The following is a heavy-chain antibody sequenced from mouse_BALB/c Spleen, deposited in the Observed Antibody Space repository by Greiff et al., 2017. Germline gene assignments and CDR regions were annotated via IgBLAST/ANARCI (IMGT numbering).Heavy chain of an antibody. V-gene: IGHV5-6-3*01. Sequence: EVQLQESGGGLVQPGGSLKLSCAASGFTFSSYGMSWVRQTPDKRLELVATINSNGGSTYYPDSVKGRFTISRDNAKNTLYLQMSSLKSEDTAMYYCARRWYGNGYFDVWGAGTTVTVSS. CDR1: GFTFSSYG. D-gene: IGHD2-10*02. CDR2: INSNGGST. J-gene: IGHJ1*01. CDR3: ARRWYGNGYFDV.